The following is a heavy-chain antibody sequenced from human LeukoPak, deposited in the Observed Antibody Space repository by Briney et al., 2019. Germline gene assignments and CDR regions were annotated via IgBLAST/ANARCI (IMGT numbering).Heavy chain of an antibody. D-gene: IGHD6-13*01. Sequence: PGGSLRLSCAASGFTFDDYGMSWVRQAPGKGLEWVSGINWNGGSTGYADSVKGRFTISRDNSKNTLYLQMNSLRAEDTAVYYCARDAIAAAGTHGVANWFDPWGQGTLVTVSS. J-gene: IGHJ5*02. CDR1: GFTFDDYG. CDR3: ARDAIAAAGTHGVANWFDP. V-gene: IGHV3-20*04. CDR2: INWNGGST.